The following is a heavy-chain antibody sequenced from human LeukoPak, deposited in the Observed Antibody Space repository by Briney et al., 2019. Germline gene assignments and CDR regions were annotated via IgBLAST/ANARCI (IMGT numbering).Heavy chain of an antibody. D-gene: IGHD4-23*01. CDR3: AKVGGTTVAYYFNY. CDR1: GYTFTGYY. Sequence: SVKVSCKASGYTFTGYYMHWVRQAPGQGLEWLGGIVPIFGFANYAETFQGRVTITADESTNTAYMELSSLTSDDTAVYYCAKVGGTTVAYYFNYWGQGTLVTVSS. J-gene: IGHJ4*02. V-gene: IGHV1-69*13. CDR2: IVPIFGFA.